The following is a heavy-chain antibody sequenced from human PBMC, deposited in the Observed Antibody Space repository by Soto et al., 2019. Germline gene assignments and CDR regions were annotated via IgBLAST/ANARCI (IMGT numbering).Heavy chain of an antibody. Sequence: QVQLQESGPGLVKPSGTLSLTCAVSGGSISSSNWWSWVRQPPGKGLEGIGALYHSGSTNYNPSLVSRVTISVDRPQNQVSLKRCSGTSADTAVYYCARDFAVGYYYGSGSYYNWGRGTLVTVSS. D-gene: IGHD3-10*01. CDR3: ARDFAVGYYYGSGSYYN. V-gene: IGHV4-4*02. J-gene: IGHJ4*02. CDR1: GGSISSSNW. CDR2: LYHSGST.